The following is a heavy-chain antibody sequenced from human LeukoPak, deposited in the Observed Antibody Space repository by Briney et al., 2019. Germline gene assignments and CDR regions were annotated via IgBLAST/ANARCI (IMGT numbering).Heavy chain of an antibody. Sequence: GGSLRLSCAASGFTFSSYEMNWVRQAPGKGLEWVSYISSSGSTIYYADSVKGRFTISRDNSKNTLYLQMNSLRAEDTAVYYCAKDGLRYFDWLLPRDAFDIWGQGTMVTVSS. J-gene: IGHJ3*02. D-gene: IGHD3-9*01. V-gene: IGHV3-48*03. CDR1: GFTFSSYE. CDR3: AKDGLRYFDWLLPRDAFDI. CDR2: ISSSGSTI.